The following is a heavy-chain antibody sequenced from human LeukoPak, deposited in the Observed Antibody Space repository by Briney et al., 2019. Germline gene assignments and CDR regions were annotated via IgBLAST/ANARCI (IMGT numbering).Heavy chain of an antibody. Sequence: SDTLSLTCTVSGGSISTNYWNWIRGPAGKGLEWIGRIYVTGTTYYNPSLKSRLTMSVDASRISFFLNLSSVTAADTAVYYCARGGPDLAREYFQYWGQGTLVTVS. CDR2: IYVTGTT. D-gene: IGHD5-12*01. V-gene: IGHV4-4*07. CDR1: GGSISTNY. J-gene: IGHJ1*01. CDR3: ARGGPDLAREYFQY.